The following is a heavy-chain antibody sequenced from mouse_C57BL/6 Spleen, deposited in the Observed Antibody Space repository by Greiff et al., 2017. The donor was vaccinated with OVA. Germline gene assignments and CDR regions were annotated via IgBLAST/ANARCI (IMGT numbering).Heavy chain of an antibody. CDR3: ERGDRYYFDY. V-gene: IGHV1-55*01. Sequence: VQLQQSGAELVKPGASVKMSCKASGYTFPRYWITWVKQRPGQGLEWIGDIYPGSGSTNYNEKFKSKATLTVDTTSSTAYMQLSSLTSEDSAVYYCERGDRYYFDYWGQGTTRTVAS. CDR2: IYPGSGST. CDR1: GYTFPRYW. J-gene: IGHJ2*01. D-gene: IGHD3-3*01.